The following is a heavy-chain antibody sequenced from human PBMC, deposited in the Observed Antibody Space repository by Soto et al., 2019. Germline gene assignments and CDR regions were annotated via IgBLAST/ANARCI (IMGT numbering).Heavy chain of an antibody. CDR1: GFTFSGYS. J-gene: IGHJ6*02. CDR3: ARDYXDSSGYYSPDYYYGMDV. Sequence: GASLRLSCAASGFTFSGYSMNWVRQAQGKGLEWVSYISSSSSTIYYADSVKGRFTISRDNAKNSLYLQMNSLRDEDTAVYYCARDYXDSSGYYSPDYYYGMDVWGQGTTVTVSS. V-gene: IGHV3-48*02. CDR2: ISSSSSTI. D-gene: IGHD3-22*01.